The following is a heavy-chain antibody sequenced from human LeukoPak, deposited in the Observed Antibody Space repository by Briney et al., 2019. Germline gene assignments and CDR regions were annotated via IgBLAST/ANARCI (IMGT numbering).Heavy chain of an antibody. CDR3: AASPKLTGIVPAAWG. CDR1: GYTFTSYY. J-gene: IGHJ4*02. CDR2: INPSGGST. Sequence: GASVKVSCKASGYTFTSYYMHWVRQAPGQGLEWMGIINPSGGSTSYAQKFQGRVTMTRDTSTSTVYMELSSLRSEDTAMYYCAASPKLTGIVPAAWGWGQGTLVTVSS. V-gene: IGHV1-46*01. D-gene: IGHD7-27*01.